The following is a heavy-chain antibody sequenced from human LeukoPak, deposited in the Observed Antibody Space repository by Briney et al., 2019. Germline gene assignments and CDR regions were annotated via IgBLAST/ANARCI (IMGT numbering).Heavy chain of an antibody. V-gene: IGHV3-23*01. J-gene: IGHJ4*02. CDR2: MNGTGYHTYYADSDKT. CDR1: GFDFNNYA. Sequence: GGSLRLSCAASGFDFNNYAMSWVRQGPGKRLEWVSAMNGTGYHTYYADSDKTYYADSVKGRFTISRDNSKSTLYLHMNNLSLEDTAIYYCAKGAAIDHWGQGTLVTVSS. CDR3: AKGAAIDH.